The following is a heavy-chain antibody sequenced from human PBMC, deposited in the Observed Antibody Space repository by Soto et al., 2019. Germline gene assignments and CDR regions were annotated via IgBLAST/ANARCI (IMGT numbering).Heavy chain of an antibody. D-gene: IGHD2-8*01. V-gene: IGHV3-23*01. Sequence: PGGSLRLSCAASGFTSTNYVMNWVRQAPGKGLEWVSSISGSGTTTFYADSVKGRFIISRDNSKNTLYLQMNSLRAEDTALCYCAKDRVGGVPDAFDIWGQGTMVTVSS. CDR1: GFTSTNYV. CDR2: ISGSGTTT. CDR3: AKDRVGGVPDAFDI. J-gene: IGHJ3*02.